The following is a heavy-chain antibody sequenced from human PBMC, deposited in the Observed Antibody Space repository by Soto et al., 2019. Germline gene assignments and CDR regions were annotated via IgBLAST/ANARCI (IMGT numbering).Heavy chain of an antibody. CDR2: IKQDGSEK. V-gene: IGHV3-7*01. J-gene: IGHJ4*02. CDR3: ARAYYYDSSGFSPGGY. D-gene: IGHD3-22*01. CDR1: GFTFSTYW. Sequence: GGSLGLSCSASGFTFSTYWMSWVRQAPGKGLEWVANIKQDGSEKYYVDSVRGRFTISRDTAKNSLYLQMNSLRADDTAVYYCARAYYYDSSGFSPGGYWGQGTLFTVSS.